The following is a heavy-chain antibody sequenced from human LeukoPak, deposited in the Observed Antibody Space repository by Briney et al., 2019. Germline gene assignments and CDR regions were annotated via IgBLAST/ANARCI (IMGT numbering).Heavy chain of an antibody. Sequence: SETLSLTCTVSGGSISSYYWSWIRQPPGRGLEWIGYIYYSGSTNYNASLKSRVTISVDTSKNQFSLKLSSVTTADTAVYYCARAVASAGPFDYWGQGTQVTVSS. CDR3: ARAVASAGPFDY. CDR2: IYYSGST. CDR1: GGSISSYY. J-gene: IGHJ4*02. V-gene: IGHV4-59*01. D-gene: IGHD6-13*01.